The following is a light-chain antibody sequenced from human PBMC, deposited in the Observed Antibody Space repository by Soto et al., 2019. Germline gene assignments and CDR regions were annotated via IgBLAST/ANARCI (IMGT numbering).Light chain of an antibody. CDR2: EVI. CDR1: SSDVGDYPN. CDR3: SSYSATNTLV. J-gene: IGLJ1*01. V-gene: IGLV2-14*01. Sequence: QSVLTQPASVSGSPGQSITISCTGTSSDVGDYPNVSWYQQHPGKVPKLIIYEVIHRPSGVTSRFSGSKSGNTASLTISGLQAEDEADYYSSSYSATNTLVFGSGTKVTV.